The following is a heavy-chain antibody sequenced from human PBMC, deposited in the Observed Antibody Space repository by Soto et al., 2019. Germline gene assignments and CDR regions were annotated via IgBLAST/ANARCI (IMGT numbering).Heavy chain of an antibody. CDR1: GFAFSTYA. CDR2: ISSDGTTK. D-gene: IGHD2-15*01. CDR3: ARSARVVPRDGFDI. Sequence: QVQLVESGGGVVQPGRSLRLSCAASGFAFSTYAMHWVRQAPGQGLQWVAVISSDGTTKYNTDSVRGRLTISRDNSNSTLFLQMNSLRPEDRAVYYCARSARVVPRDGFDIWGKGTLVTVSS. V-gene: IGHV3-30-3*01. J-gene: IGHJ3*02.